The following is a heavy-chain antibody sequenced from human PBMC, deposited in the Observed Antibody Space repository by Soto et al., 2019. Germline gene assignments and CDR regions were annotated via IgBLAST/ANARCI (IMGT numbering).Heavy chain of an antibody. V-gene: IGHV3-30*18. Sequence: GGSLRLSCAASGFTFSSYGMHWVRQAPGKGLEWVAVISYDGSNKYYADSVKGRFTISRDNSKNTRYLQMNSLRAEDTAVYYCAKDWQQQLVYYFDYWGQGTLVTVSS. CDR2: ISYDGSNK. D-gene: IGHD6-13*01. CDR3: AKDWQQQLVYYFDY. J-gene: IGHJ4*02. CDR1: GFTFSSYG.